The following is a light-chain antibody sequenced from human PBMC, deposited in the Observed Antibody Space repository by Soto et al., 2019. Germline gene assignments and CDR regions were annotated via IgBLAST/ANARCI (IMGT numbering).Light chain of an antibody. CDR3: QQRSDWPPLT. V-gene: IGKV3-11*01. J-gene: IGKJ3*01. CDR2: DAS. Sequence: EIVLTQSPATLYLSPGERATLSCRASQSVSSDLAWYQQKPGQAPRLLIYDASNRATDIPARFSGSGSGTDFTLTISSLEPEDFAVYYCQQRSDWPPLTFGPGTKVDIK. CDR1: QSVSSD.